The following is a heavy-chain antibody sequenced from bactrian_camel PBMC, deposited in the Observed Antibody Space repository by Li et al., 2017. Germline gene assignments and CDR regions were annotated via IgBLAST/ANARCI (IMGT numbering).Heavy chain of an antibody. J-gene: IGHJ6*01. D-gene: IGHD3*01. CDR3: AARPGQCVWLLLNIDRAHYEFPS. Sequence: VQLVESGGGSVQDGGSLRLSCAASGHTYTTYCMGWFRQASQDKEREAVAIIDNDGKTNYADSVKGRFTISKDSAKNTLYLQMNNQRPEDTGRYYCAARPGQCVWLLLNIDRAHYEFPSWGQGTQVTVS. CDR1: GHTYTTYC. CDR2: IDNDGKT. V-gene: IGHV3-2*01.